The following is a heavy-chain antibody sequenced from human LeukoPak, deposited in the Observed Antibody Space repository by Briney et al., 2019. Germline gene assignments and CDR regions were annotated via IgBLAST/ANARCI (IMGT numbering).Heavy chain of an antibody. J-gene: IGHJ6*02. CDR3: VVGGYQDDYYYYYGMDV. D-gene: IGHD2-2*01. CDR1: GGSISSYY. V-gene: IGHV4-59*01. CDR2: IYYSGST. Sequence: SETLSLTCTVSGGSISSYYWSWIRQPPGKGLEWIGYIYYSGSTNYNPSLKSRVTISVDTSKNQFSLKLSSVTAADTAVYYCVVGGYQDDYYYYYGMDVWGQGTTVTVSS.